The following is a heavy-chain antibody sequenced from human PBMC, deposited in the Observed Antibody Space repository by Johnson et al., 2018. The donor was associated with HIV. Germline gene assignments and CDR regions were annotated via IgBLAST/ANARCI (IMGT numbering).Heavy chain of an antibody. CDR2: ITGSGTVV. D-gene: IGHD3-10*01. Sequence: QVQLVESGGGLVQPGRSLRLSCAASGFTFSDYYMSWIRQAPGKGLEWVSYITGSGTVVYYADSVKGRFTISRDNAKNSLYLQMNSLRAEDTAVYYCARARGGEGSGSYAFDIWGQGTMVTVSS. J-gene: IGHJ3*02. CDR3: ARARGGEGSGSYAFDI. CDR1: GFTFSDYY. V-gene: IGHV3-11*04.